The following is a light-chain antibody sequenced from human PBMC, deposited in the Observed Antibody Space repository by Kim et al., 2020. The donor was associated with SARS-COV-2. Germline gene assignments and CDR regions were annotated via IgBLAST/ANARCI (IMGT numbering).Light chain of an antibody. Sequence: SPGERAPHSCRASQSVSSNLAWYQQKPGQAPRLLIYGASTRATGIPARFSGSGSGTEFTLTISSLQSEDFAVYYCQQYNNWPQITFGPGTKVDIK. J-gene: IGKJ3*01. CDR3: QQYNNWPQIT. CDR1: QSVSSN. V-gene: IGKV3-15*01. CDR2: GAS.